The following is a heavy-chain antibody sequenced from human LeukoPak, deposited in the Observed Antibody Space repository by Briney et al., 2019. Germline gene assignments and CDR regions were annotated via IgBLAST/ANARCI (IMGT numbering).Heavy chain of an antibody. Sequence: GGSLRLSCAASGYAFSRNWMHWVRQAPGKGLVWVSRINSDGSSTNYADSVKGRFTISRDNAKNTLYLQMNSLRAEDTAVYYCARVGATWEFEYWGQGTLVTVSS. CDR2: INSDGSST. CDR1: GYAFSRNW. CDR3: ARVGATWEFEY. V-gene: IGHV3-74*01. J-gene: IGHJ4*02. D-gene: IGHD1-26*01.